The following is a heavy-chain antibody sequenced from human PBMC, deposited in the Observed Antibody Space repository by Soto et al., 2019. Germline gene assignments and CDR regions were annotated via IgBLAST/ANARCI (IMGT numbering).Heavy chain of an antibody. CDR3: AKDKSFDSSAYYPVNGMDV. CDR1: GFTFTIYT. CDR2: ITRSGSYI. J-gene: IGHJ6*02. Sequence: EVQLVESGGGLVKPGGSLRLSCAASGFTFTIYTMNWVRQAPGKGLEWVSSITRSGSYISYADSLKGRFTISRDNAKNSLYLQMNSLRAEDTALYYCAKDKSFDSSAYYPVNGMDVWGQGTTVTVSS. V-gene: IGHV3-21*04. D-gene: IGHD3-22*01.